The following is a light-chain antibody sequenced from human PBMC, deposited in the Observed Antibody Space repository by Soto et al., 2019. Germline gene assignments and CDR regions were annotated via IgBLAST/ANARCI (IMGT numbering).Light chain of an antibody. CDR2: GAT. Sequence: EIVLTQSPGALSLSPGERATLSCWASESVGDYLAWYQHKPGQAPRLLIYGATKRTSGTPDRFSGTGSETAFTLAISRLEPGDFAVYYCQQYVTSPAITFGQGTRLEIK. CDR3: QQYVTSPAIT. CDR1: ESVGDY. V-gene: IGKV3-20*01. J-gene: IGKJ5*01.